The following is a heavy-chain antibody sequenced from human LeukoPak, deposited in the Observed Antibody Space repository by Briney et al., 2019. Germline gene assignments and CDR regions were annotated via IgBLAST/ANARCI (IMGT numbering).Heavy chain of an antibody. CDR1: GLTFSSYW. CDR2: IKQDGTEK. CDR3: ARQRSIQLWFFYY. Sequence: PGGSLRLSCAASGLTFSSYWMSWVRQAPGKGLEWVANIKQDGTEKNYVDSVKGRFTISRDNARNSLYLQMNSLRAEDTAVYYCARQRSIQLWFFYYWGQGTLVTVSS. D-gene: IGHD5-18*01. J-gene: IGHJ4*02. V-gene: IGHV3-7*05.